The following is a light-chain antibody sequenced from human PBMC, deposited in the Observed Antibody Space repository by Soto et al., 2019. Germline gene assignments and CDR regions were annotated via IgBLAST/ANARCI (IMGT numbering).Light chain of an antibody. Sequence: QAVVTQPPSASGTPGQRVTISCSGSSSNIGSNYVYWYQQLPGSAPKLLVYRNDQRPSGVPDRFSGSQSCATASLAISGLRSEDEADYYCAAWDDSLSALVFGGGTKLTVL. CDR1: SSNIGSNY. CDR2: RND. V-gene: IGLV1-47*01. CDR3: AAWDDSLSALV. J-gene: IGLJ3*02.